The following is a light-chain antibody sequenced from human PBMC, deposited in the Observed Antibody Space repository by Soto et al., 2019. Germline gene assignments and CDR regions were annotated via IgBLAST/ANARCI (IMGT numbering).Light chain of an antibody. CDR1: QGISTS. CDR3: QHSKTNSLPIT. V-gene: IGKV1-12*01. J-gene: IGKJ5*01. CDR2: TAS. Sequence: EIQVTQYTSSVSASVGDRVTITCRASQGISTSLAWYQQKPGAAPKLLMYTASSLQDGVPSRFSGSGSGTDFTLTISSLQPEDFATYYCQHSKTNSLPITFGQGTLLEIK.